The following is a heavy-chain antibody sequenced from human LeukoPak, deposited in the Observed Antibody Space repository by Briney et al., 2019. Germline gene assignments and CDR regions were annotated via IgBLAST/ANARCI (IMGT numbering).Heavy chain of an antibody. J-gene: IGHJ5*02. D-gene: IGHD6-6*01. CDR1: GYTFTSYY. CDR2: INPSGGST. CDR3: ARARRGSSSSPDWFDP. Sequence: ASVKVSCKASGYTFTSYYMHWVRQAPGRGLEWMGIINPSGGSTSYAQKFQGRVTMTRDMSTSTVYMELSSLRSEDTAVYYCARARRGSSSSPDWFDPWGQGTLVTVSS. V-gene: IGHV1-46*01.